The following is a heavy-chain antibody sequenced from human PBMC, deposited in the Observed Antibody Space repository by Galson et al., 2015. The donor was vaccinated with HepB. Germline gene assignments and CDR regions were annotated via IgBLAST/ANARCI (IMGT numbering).Heavy chain of an antibody. CDR3: VKLGYCSGGSCYSLSLRQYYFDY. J-gene: IGHJ4*02. CDR1: GFTFSSYA. D-gene: IGHD2-15*01. Sequence: SLRLSCAASGFTFSSYAMHWVRQAPGKGLEYVSAISSNGGSTYYADSVKGRFTISRDNSKNTLYLQMSSLRAEDTAVYYCVKLGYCSGGSCYSLSLRQYYFDYWGQGTLVTVSS. CDR2: ISSNGGST. V-gene: IGHV3-64D*06.